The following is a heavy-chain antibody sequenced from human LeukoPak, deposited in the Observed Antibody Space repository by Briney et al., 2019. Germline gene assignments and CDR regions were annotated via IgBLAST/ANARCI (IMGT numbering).Heavy chain of an antibody. Sequence: TGGSLRLSCAASGFTLSTYGMHWVRQAPGKGLEWVAFIRYDGSNKYYADSVKGRFTISRDNSKNTLYLQMNSLRAEDTAVYYCARDHYEIAAAGTPTYWGQGTLVTVSS. J-gene: IGHJ4*02. D-gene: IGHD6-13*01. CDR2: IRYDGSNK. V-gene: IGHV3-30*02. CDR3: ARDHYEIAAAGTPTY. CDR1: GFTLSTYG.